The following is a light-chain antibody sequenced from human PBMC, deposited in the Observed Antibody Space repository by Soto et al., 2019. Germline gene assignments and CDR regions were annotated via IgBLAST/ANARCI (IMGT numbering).Light chain of an antibody. CDR3: QQAYSFPRN. Sequence: DIQMTQSPSSVSASVGDRVTITCRASQGLGVWLGWYQQKPGKAPQLLIFGASGLQTGVPSRFSGSGSGTDFTLTISSLQPEDFATYYCQQAYSFPRNFGGGTKVDIK. CDR1: QGLGVW. V-gene: IGKV1-12*01. J-gene: IGKJ4*01. CDR2: GAS.